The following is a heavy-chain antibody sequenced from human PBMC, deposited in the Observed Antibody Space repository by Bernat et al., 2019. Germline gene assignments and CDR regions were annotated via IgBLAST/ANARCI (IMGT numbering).Heavy chain of an antibody. J-gene: IGHJ4*02. CDR1: GFTFLSYA. Sequence: EVQLLESGGGLVQPGGSLRLSCAASGFTFLSYAMSGVRQAPGKGLDWVSAMSGSGIDTYYTDSVKGRFTISRDNSKDTLYLKMNSLRAEDTAVYFCVKGDYYYHDSSAYLDHWGQGTLVTVSS. D-gene: IGHD3-22*01. CDR2: MSGSGIDT. CDR3: VKGDYYYHDSSAYLDH. V-gene: IGHV3-23*01.